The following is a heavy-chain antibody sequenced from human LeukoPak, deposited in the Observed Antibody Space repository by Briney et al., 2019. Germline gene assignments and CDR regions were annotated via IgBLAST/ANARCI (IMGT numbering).Heavy chain of an antibody. CDR3: ARPWSSGGFDY. CDR1: GGFISSSSYF. D-gene: IGHD6-19*01. J-gene: IGHJ4*02. V-gene: IGHV4-39*01. Sequence: KPSETLSLTCTVSGGFISSSSYFWGWIRQPPGKGLEWIGSIYYSGSTSYNTSLKSRVTISVDTPKNQFSLKLSFVTAADTAVYYCARPWSSGGFDYWGQGTLVTVSS. CDR2: IYYSGST.